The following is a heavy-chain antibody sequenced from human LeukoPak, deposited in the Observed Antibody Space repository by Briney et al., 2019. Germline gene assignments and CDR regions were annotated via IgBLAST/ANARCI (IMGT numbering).Heavy chain of an antibody. CDR1: GYSFTNYW. D-gene: IGHD6-13*01. J-gene: IGHJ4*02. Sequence: GESLKISCKGSGYSFTNYWIGWVRQMPGKGLEWMGIIYPGDSDIRYSPSFQGQVTISADKSISTAYLQWSSLKASDTAMYYCARWLYSSTRGYFDCWGQGTLVTVSS. CDR3: ARWLYSSTRGYFDC. V-gene: IGHV5-51*01. CDR2: IYPGDSDI.